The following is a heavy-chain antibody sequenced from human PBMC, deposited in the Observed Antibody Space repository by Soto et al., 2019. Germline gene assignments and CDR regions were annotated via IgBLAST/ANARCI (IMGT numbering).Heavy chain of an antibody. Sequence: SATLSLTCTVSGGSISSYYWSWIRQPPGKGLEWIGYIYYSGRTNYNPSLKSRVTISVDTSKNQFSLKLSSVTAADTAVYYCARYTHNWFDPWGQGTLVTVSS. D-gene: IGHD2-2*02. V-gene: IGHV4-59*01. J-gene: IGHJ5*02. CDR1: GGSISSYY. CDR3: ARYTHNWFDP. CDR2: IYYSGRT.